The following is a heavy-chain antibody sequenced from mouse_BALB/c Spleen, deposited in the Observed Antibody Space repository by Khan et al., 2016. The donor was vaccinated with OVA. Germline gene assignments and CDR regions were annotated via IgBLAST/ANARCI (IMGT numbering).Heavy chain of an antibody. V-gene: IGHV1S136*01. Sequence: VQLQQSGPELVKPGASVKMSCKASGYTFTNYIIHWMKQKPGQGLAWIGYINPYNDGTKYNEKFKGKATLTSDKSSSTAYMELSGLTSEDSAVYYCARDYGSSFWFAYWGQGTLVTVSA. J-gene: IGHJ3*01. CDR2: INPYNDGT. D-gene: IGHD1-1*01. CDR1: GYTFTNYI. CDR3: ARDYGSSFWFAY.